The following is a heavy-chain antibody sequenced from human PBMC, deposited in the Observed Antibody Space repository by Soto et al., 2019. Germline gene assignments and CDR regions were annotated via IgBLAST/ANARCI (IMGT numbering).Heavy chain of an antibody. Sequence: SETLSLTCTVSGGSISSGGYYWSWIRQHPGKGLEWIGYIYYSGSTYYNPSLKSRVTISVDTSKNQFSLKLSSVTAADTAVYYCASPRWGDYEGGAFDIWGQGTMVTVSS. CDR2: IYYSGST. J-gene: IGHJ3*02. CDR3: ASPRWGDYEGGAFDI. CDR1: GGSISSGGYY. D-gene: IGHD4-17*01. V-gene: IGHV4-31*03.